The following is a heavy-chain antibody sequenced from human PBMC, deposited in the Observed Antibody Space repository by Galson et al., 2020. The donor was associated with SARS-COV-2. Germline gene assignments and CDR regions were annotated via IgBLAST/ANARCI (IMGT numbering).Heavy chain of an antibody. J-gene: IGHJ5*02. Sequence: GESLKISCAASGFTFSSYGMHWVRQAPGKGLEWVAVIWYDGSNKYYADSVKGRFTISRDNSKNTLYLQMNSLRAEDTAVYYCARALYDFWSGYPLPNNWFDPWGQGTLVTVSS. V-gene: IGHV3-33*01. CDR2: IWYDGSNK. D-gene: IGHD3-3*01. CDR1: GFTFSSYG. CDR3: ARALYDFWSGYPLPNNWFDP.